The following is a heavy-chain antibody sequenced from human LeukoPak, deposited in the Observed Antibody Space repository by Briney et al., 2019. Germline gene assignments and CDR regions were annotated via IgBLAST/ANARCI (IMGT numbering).Heavy chain of an antibody. CDR3: ARDFCSTTSCLDY. CDR1: GFTFSSYA. D-gene: IGHD2-2*01. J-gene: IGHJ4*02. V-gene: IGHV3-30-3*01. CDR2: ISYDGSNK. Sequence: GGSLRLSCAASGFTFSSYAMHWVRQAPGKGLEWVAVISYDGSNKYYADSVKGRFTISRDNSKNTSYLQMNSLRGDDTAFYYCARDFCSTTSCLDYWGQGTLVTVSS.